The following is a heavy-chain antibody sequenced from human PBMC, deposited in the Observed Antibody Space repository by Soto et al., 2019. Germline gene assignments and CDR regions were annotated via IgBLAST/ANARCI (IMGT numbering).Heavy chain of an antibody. D-gene: IGHD3-16*02. V-gene: IGHV1-8*01. CDR1: GYTFTSYD. J-gene: IGHJ6*02. Sequence: ASVKVSCKASGYTFTSYDINWVRQATGQGLEWMGWMNPNSGNTGYAQKFQGRVTMTRNTSIGTAYMELSSLRSEDTAVYYCARPLNYVWGSYRYTNSYYYGMDVWRQGTTVTVSS. CDR3: ARPLNYVWGSYRYTNSYYYGMDV. CDR2: MNPNSGNT.